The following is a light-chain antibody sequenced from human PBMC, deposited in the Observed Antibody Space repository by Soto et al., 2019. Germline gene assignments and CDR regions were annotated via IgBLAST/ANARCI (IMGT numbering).Light chain of an antibody. Sequence: DIQLTQSPSFLSASVGDRVTITCRASQGISSYLAWYQQQPGKAPKLLIYAASTLQSGVPSRFSGSGSGTEFTLTISSLQPEDFATFYCQQLNGYPTFGGGTKVDIK. J-gene: IGKJ4*01. CDR1: QGISSY. V-gene: IGKV1-9*01. CDR2: AAS. CDR3: QQLNGYPT.